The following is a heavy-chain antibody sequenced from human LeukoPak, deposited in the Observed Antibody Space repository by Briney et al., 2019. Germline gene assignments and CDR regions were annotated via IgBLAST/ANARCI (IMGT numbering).Heavy chain of an antibody. CDR2: ISAYNGNT. CDR3: AKETLPWNYYGSGQNYYYGRDV. V-gene: IGHV1-18*01. D-gene: IGHD3-10*01. CDR1: GYTFTSYG. Sequence: GASVKVSCKASGYTFTSYGISWVRQAPGQGLEWMGWISAYNGNTNYAQKFQGRVTITADESTITAYMELSSLRSEDTAVYYCAKETLPWNYYGSGQNYYYGRDVGGQGTRSPSP. J-gene: IGHJ6*02.